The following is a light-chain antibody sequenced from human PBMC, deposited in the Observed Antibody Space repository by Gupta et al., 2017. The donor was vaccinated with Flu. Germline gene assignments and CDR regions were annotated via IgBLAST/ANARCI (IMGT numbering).Light chain of an antibody. V-gene: IGKV1-5*03. CDR1: QSISRW. CDR3: QQYNSYPLT. Sequence: GDRVTSTCRASQSISRWLAWHQQKPGKAPKVLIYKASSLESGVPSRFSGSGAGTEFTLTISSLQPDDFATYYCQQYNSYPLTFGGGTKVEIK. J-gene: IGKJ4*01. CDR2: KAS.